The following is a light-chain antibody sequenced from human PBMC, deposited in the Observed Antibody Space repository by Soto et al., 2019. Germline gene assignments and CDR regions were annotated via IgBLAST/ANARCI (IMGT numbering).Light chain of an antibody. Sequence: QSALTQPASVSGSPGQSITISCTGTSSDVGGYNYVSWYQHHPGKAPKLMIYDVSNRPSGVSDRFSGSKSGNTASLTISGLQAEDEADYYCNSYTSSRTPVFGGGTKLTVL. J-gene: IGLJ2*01. CDR3: NSYTSSRTPV. CDR2: DVS. V-gene: IGLV2-14*03. CDR1: SSDVGGYNY.